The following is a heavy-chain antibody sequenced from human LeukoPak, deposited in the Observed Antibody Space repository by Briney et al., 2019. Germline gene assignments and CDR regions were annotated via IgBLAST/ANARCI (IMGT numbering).Heavy chain of an antibody. Sequence: ASVKVSCKASGYTFTNYGISWLRQPPGQGLEWLGWISAHNGYIKYAQKFQDRVTMTTDTSTSTAYMEMGSLRSDDTGVYYCAIGTSIAGRPDSWGKGTLVTVSS. CDR2: ISAHNGYI. CDR3: AIGTSIAGRPDS. CDR1: GYTFTNYG. J-gene: IGHJ4*02. D-gene: IGHD6-6*01. V-gene: IGHV1-18*01.